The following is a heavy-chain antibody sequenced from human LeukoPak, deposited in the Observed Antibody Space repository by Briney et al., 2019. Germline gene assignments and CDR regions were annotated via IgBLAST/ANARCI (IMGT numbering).Heavy chain of an antibody. J-gene: IGHJ4*02. V-gene: IGHV4-39*01. CDR1: GGSISSSSYY. CDR3: ARHRTYYDILTGPGGVDY. D-gene: IGHD3-9*01. Sequence: SETLSLTCTVSGGSISSSSYYWGWIRQPPGKGLEWIGSIYYSGSTYYNPSLKSRVTISVDTSKNQFSLKLSSVTAADTAVYYCARHRTYYDILTGPGGVDYWGQGTRVTVSS. CDR2: IYYSGST.